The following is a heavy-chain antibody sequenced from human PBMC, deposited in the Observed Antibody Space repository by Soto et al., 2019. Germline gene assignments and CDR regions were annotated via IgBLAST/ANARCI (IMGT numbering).Heavy chain of an antibody. CDR3: ASYVDTAMDVGTLDY. Sequence: LRLSCAASGFTFSSYAMHWVRQAPGKGLEWVAVISYDGSNKYYADSVKGRFTISRDNSKNTLYLQMNSLRAEDTAVYYCASYVDTAMDVGTLDYWGQGTLVTVSS. V-gene: IGHV3-30-3*01. CDR1: GFTFSSYA. CDR2: ISYDGSNK. J-gene: IGHJ4*02. D-gene: IGHD5-18*01.